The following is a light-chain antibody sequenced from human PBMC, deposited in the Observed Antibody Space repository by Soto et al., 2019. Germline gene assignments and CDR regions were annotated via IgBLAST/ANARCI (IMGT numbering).Light chain of an antibody. V-gene: IGKV3D-15*01. CDR1: QSVSSN. CDR2: GAS. J-gene: IGKJ4*01. Sequence: EIVMTQSPATLSVSPGERATLSCRASQSVSSNLAWYQQKPGQAPRLLIYGASTRAIGIPARFSGSGSGTEFTLTISILQSEDFAFYYCQQYNDWPLTFGGGTKVEIK. CDR3: QQYNDWPLT.